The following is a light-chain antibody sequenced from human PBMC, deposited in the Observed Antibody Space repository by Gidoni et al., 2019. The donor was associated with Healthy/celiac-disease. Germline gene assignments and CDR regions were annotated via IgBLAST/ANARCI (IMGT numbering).Light chain of an antibody. CDR2: DAS. J-gene: IGKJ1*01. V-gene: IGKV1-39*01. CDR3: QQSYSTTWT. CDR1: QSISSY. Sequence: IQMPQSPSSLSASVGDRVTITCRARQSISSYLNWYQQKPGKPPKLLIYDASSLQSGVPSRFSGSGSGTDFTLTISSRQPEDVATYYCQQSYSTTWTFGQGTKVEIK.